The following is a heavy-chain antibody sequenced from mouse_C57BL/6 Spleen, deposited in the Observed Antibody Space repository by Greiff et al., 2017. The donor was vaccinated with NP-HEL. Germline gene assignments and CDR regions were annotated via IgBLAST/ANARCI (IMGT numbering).Heavy chain of an antibody. Sequence: EVQRVESGGGLVKPGGSPKLSCAASGFTFSDYGMHWVRQAPEKGLEWVAYISSGSSTIYYADTVKGRFTISRDNAKNTLFLQMTSLRSEDTAMYYCARQAQAPFAYWGQGTLVTVSA. CDR2: ISSGSSTI. J-gene: IGHJ3*01. CDR1: GFTFSDYG. V-gene: IGHV5-17*01. D-gene: IGHD3-2*02. CDR3: ARQAQAPFAY.